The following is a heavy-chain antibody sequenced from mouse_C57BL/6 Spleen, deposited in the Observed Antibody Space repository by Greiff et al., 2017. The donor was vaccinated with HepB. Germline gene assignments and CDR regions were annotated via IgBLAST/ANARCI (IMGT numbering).Heavy chain of an antibody. V-gene: IGHV2-9-1*01. Sequence: QVQLQQSGPGLVAPSQSLSITCTVSGFSLTSYAISWVRQPPGKGLEWLGVIWTGGGTNYNSALKSRLSISKDNSKSQVFLKMNSLQTDDTARYYCARNYGNYVGQVDYWGQGTTLTVSS. CDR3: ARNYGNYVGQVDY. CDR1: GFSLTSYA. CDR2: IWTGGGT. D-gene: IGHD2-1*01. J-gene: IGHJ2*01.